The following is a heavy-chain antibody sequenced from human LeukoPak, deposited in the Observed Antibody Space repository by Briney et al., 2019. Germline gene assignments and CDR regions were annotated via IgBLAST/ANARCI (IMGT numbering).Heavy chain of an antibody. V-gene: IGHV1-2*02. D-gene: IGHD2-15*01. CDR1: GYTFTGYY. CDR2: INPNSGGT. J-gene: IGHJ4*02. Sequence: GASVKVSCKASGYTFTGYYMHWVRQAPGQGLEWMGWINPNSGGTNYAQKFQGRVTMTRDTSISTAYMELSRLRSDDTAVYYCARGYCSGGSCARDDYWGQGTLVTVSS. CDR3: ARGYCSGGSCARDDY.